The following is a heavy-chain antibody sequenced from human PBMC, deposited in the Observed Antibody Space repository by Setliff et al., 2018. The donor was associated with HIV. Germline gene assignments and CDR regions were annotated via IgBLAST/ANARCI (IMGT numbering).Heavy chain of an antibody. J-gene: IGHJ6*02. CDR2: ISSSSSI. V-gene: IGHV3-48*02. CDR3: ARSVIGYYYYGMDV. CDR1: GVTFSSYS. Sequence: GGSLRLSCAASGVTFSSYSMNWVRQAPGKGLEWLSYISSSSSIYHADSVKGRFTISRDNTRSTLYLQMNSLRAEDTAVYYCARSVIGYYYYGMDVWGQGTLVTV. D-gene: IGHD3-10*01.